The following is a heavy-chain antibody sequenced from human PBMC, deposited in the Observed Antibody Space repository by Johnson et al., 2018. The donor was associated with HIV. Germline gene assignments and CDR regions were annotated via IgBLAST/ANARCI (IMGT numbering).Heavy chain of an antibody. V-gene: IGHV3-30*04. CDR2: ISYDGRNK. CDR1: AFTFSRYA. D-gene: IGHD5-18*01. CDR3: ARDREDPSDSYGAFDI. Sequence: QVQLVESGGGVVQPGRSLRLSCAASAFTFSRYAMHWVRQAPGKGLEWLAVISYDGRNKYYADSVKGRFSISRDNSKNTLYLQMNSLRAEDTAVYYCARDREDPSDSYGAFDIWGQGTMVTVSS. J-gene: IGHJ3*02.